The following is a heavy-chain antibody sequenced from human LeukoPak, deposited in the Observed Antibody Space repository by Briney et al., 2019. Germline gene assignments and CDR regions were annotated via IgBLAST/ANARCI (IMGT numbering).Heavy chain of an antibody. D-gene: IGHD3-10*01. CDR3: TTDYFGSGNF. CDR2: IKSKTDGATT. J-gene: IGHJ4*02. V-gene: IGHV3-15*05. Sequence: GGSLRLSCAVSGITFSNAWMSWVRQAPGKGLEWVGRIKSKTDGATTDYAAPVKGRFTISRDDSKDTVYLQMNSLKTEDTAVYYCTTDYFGSGNFWGQGTLVTASS. CDR1: GITFSNAW.